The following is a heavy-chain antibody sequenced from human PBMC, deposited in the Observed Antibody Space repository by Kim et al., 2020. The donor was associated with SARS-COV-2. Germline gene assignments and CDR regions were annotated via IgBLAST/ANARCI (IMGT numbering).Heavy chain of an antibody. CDR1: GGSISSGGYY. V-gene: IGHV4-31*03. CDR3: AREQGYCSGGSCYPRDGMDV. D-gene: IGHD2-15*01. J-gene: IGHJ6*02. Sequence: SETLSLTCTVSGGSISSGGYYWSWIRQHPGKGLEWIGYIYYSGSTYYNPSLKSRVTISVDTSKNQFSLKLSSVTAADTAVYYCAREQGYCSGGSCYPRDGMDVWGQGTTVTVSS. CDR2: IYYSGST.